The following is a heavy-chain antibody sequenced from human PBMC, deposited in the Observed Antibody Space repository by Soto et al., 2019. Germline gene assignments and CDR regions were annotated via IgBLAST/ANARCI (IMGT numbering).Heavy chain of an antibody. Sequence: PGGSLRLSCAASGFTFSNAWMSWVRQAPGKGLEWVGRIKSKTDGGTTDYAAPVKGRFTISRDDSKNTLYLQMNSLKTEDTAVYYCTTSRYNWNPIRICYYYGMDVWGQGTMVTVSS. CDR1: GFTFSNAW. V-gene: IGHV3-15*01. J-gene: IGHJ6*02. D-gene: IGHD1-20*01. CDR2: IKSKTDGGTT. CDR3: TTSRYNWNPIRICYYYGMDV.